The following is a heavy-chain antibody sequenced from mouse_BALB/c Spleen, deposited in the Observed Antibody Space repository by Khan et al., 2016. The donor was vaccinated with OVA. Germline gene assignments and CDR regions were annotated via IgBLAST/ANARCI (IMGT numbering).Heavy chain of an antibody. D-gene: IGHD1-1*02. V-gene: IGHV1-20*02. J-gene: IGHJ2*01. CDR1: GYSFTGYF. CDR2: INPHIGET. Sequence: VQLKQSGPELVKPGASVKISCKASGYSFTGYFMNWVMQSHGKSLEWIGRINPHIGETFYNQKFKGKAILTVDESSSTVHMELRSLASEDSAVYYCARKNGGDFDYWGQGTTLTVSS. CDR3: ARKNGGDFDY.